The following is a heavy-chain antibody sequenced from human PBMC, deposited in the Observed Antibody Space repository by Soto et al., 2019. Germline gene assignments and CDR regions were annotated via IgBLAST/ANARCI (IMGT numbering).Heavy chain of an antibody. D-gene: IGHD3-10*01. J-gene: IGHJ4*02. CDR1: GFTFSSYA. Sequence: GGSLRLSCAASGFTFSSYAMSWVRQAPGKGLEWVSAISGSGGSTYYADSVKGRFTISRDNSKNTLYLQMNSLRAEDTAVYYCAKDKVRGVIPPILEYWSQGTLVTVSS. V-gene: IGHV3-23*01. CDR3: AKDKVRGVIPPILEY. CDR2: ISGSGGST.